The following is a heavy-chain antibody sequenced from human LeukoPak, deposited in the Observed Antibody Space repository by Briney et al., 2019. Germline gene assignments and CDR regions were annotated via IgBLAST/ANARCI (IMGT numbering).Heavy chain of an antibody. V-gene: IGHV4-59*02. CDR1: DASVRGYY. Sequence: PSETLSLTCTVSDASVRGYYWSWIRQPPGKGLEWIGYIYYSGSTNYNPSLKSRVTISVDTSKNQFSLKLSSVTAADTAVYYCARARYYYDSSGYYYYFDYWGQGTLVTVSS. J-gene: IGHJ4*02. CDR3: ARARYYYDSSGYYYYFDY. CDR2: IYYSGST. D-gene: IGHD3-22*01.